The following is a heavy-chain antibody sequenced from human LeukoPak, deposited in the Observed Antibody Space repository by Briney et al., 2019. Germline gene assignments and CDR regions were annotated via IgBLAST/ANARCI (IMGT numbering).Heavy chain of an antibody. D-gene: IGHD3-22*01. CDR1: GDSVRSGDYY. J-gene: IGHJ3*02. Sequence: SQTLSLTCTVSGDSVRSGDYYWSWIRQPAGKGLEWIGRISSSGSTNYNPSLKGRVTISVDTSKNQFSLKLSSVTAADTAVYFCARGPYSYDSSGAFDIWGQGTMVTVSS. CDR2: ISSSGST. V-gene: IGHV4-61*02. CDR3: ARGPYSYDSSGAFDI.